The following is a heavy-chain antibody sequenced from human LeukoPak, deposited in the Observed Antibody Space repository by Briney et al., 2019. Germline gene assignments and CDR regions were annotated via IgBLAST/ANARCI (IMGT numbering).Heavy chain of an antibody. CDR2: INWNGGST. CDR3: ARAPTAYSSGWYVVY. D-gene: IGHD6-19*01. CDR1: GFTLDDYG. V-gene: IGHV3-20*04. Sequence: PGGSLRLSCGASGFTLDDYGMSWVRQAPGKGLEWVSGINWNGGSTGYADSVKGRFTISRDNAKNSLYLQMNSLRAEDTALYYCARAPTAYSSGWYVVYWGQGTLVTVSS. J-gene: IGHJ4*02.